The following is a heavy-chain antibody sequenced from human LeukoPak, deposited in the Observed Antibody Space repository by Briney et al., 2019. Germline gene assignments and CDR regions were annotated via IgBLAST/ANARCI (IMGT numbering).Heavy chain of an antibody. CDR3: AKDLRDYYGSGSPLDY. CDR2: ISYDGSNK. Sequence: GGSLRLSCAASGLTFSSYGMHWVRQAPGKGLEWAAVISYDGSNKYYADSVKGRFTISRDNSKNTLYLQMNSLRAEDTAMYYCAKDLRDYYGSGSPLDYWGQGTLVTVSS. CDR1: GLTFSSYG. J-gene: IGHJ4*02. D-gene: IGHD3-10*01. V-gene: IGHV3-30*18.